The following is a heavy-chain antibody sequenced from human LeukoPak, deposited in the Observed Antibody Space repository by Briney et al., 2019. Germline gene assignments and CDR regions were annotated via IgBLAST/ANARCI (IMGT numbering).Heavy chain of an antibody. CDR2: ISSSSSYI. Sequence: GGSLRLSCAASGFTFSRYSMNWVRQAPGKGLEWASSISSSSSYIYYADSVKGRFTISRDNAKNSLYLQMNSLRAEDTAVYYCAREGIAAKNAFDIWGQGTMVTVSS. CDR1: GFTFSRYS. CDR3: AREGIAAKNAFDI. V-gene: IGHV3-21*01. D-gene: IGHD6-6*01. J-gene: IGHJ3*02.